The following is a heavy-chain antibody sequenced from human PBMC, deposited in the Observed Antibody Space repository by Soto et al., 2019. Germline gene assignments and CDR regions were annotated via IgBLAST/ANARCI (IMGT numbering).Heavy chain of an antibody. D-gene: IGHD2-2*02. CDR2: IIPIFGTA. CDR1: GGTFSSYA. J-gene: IGHJ4*02. CDR3: ARASVSIVLVPAAIGSLYY. Sequence: SVKVSCKASGGTFSSYAISWVRQAPGQGLEWMGGIIPIFGTANYAQKFQGRVTITADESTSTAYMELSSLRSEDTAVYYCARASVSIVLVPAAIGSLYYWGQGTLVTVS. V-gene: IGHV1-69*13.